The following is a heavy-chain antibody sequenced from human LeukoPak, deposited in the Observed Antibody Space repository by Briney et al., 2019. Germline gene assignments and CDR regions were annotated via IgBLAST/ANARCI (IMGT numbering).Heavy chain of an antibody. Sequence: GASVKVSCKASGYTFTSYGISWVRQAPGQGLEWMGWISAYNGNTNYAQKLQGRVTMTTDTSTSTAYMELSRLRSDDTAVYYCARDHGLAAAGTYYYYYYYMDVWGKGTTVTVSS. CDR2: ISAYNGNT. CDR1: GYTFTSYG. V-gene: IGHV1-18*01. J-gene: IGHJ6*03. CDR3: ARDHGLAAAGTYYYYYYYMDV. D-gene: IGHD6-13*01.